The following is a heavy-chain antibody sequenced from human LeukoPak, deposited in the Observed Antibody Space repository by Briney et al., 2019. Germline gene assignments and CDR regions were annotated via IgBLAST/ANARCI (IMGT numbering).Heavy chain of an antibody. Sequence: GGSLRLSRAASEFTFRSFTMNGVRHVPGKGLEWVSSISSSSSYIYYADSVKGRFTISRENAKNSLYLQMNSLRAEDTAVYYCASIRGSYFDYWGQGTLVTVSS. CDR3: ASIRGSYFDY. CDR2: ISSSSSYI. D-gene: IGHD1-26*01. CDR1: EFTFRSFT. J-gene: IGHJ4*02. V-gene: IGHV3-21*01.